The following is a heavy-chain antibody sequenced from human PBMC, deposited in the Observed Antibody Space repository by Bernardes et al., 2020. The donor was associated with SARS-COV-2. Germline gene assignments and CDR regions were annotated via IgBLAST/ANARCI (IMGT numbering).Heavy chain of an antibody. J-gene: IGHJ6*02. Sequence: GGSLRLSCAASGFPFISFAMSWVRQAPGKGLEWVSVISGSGGRTNYADSVKGRFTISRDNAKNSLYLQMNSLRAEDTAVYYCASGAVPAASPFYYYYGMDVWGQGTTVTVSS. CDR1: GFPFISFA. V-gene: IGHV3-23*01. D-gene: IGHD2-2*01. CDR3: ASGAVPAASPFYYYYGMDV. CDR2: ISGSGGRT.